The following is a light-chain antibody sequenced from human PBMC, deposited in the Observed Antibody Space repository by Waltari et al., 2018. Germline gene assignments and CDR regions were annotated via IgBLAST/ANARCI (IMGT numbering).Light chain of an antibody. V-gene: IGKV2-30*01. Sequence: DVVMTQSPLSLPVTLGQPASISFSASHGLVYRDGNTYLNWFHQRPGQSPRRLIYKVSNRDSGVPDRFSGSGSGTDFTLKISRVEAEDVGIYYCMQGTHWRWTFGQGTKVEIK. CDR2: KVS. J-gene: IGKJ1*01. CDR3: MQGTHWRWT. CDR1: HGLVYRDGNTY.